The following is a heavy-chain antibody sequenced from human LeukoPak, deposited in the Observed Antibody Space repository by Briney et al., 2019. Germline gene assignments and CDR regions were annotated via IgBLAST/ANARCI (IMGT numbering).Heavy chain of an antibody. Sequence: GGSLRLSCAASGFTFSDYYMSWIRQAPGKGLEWVSSISSSSSYIYYADSVKGRFTISRDNAKNSLYLQMNSLRAEDTAVYYCARDGGQGAFDIWGQGTMVTVSS. J-gene: IGHJ3*02. CDR1: GFTFSDYY. D-gene: IGHD6-25*01. CDR3: ARDGGQGAFDI. CDR2: ISSSSSYI. V-gene: IGHV3-11*06.